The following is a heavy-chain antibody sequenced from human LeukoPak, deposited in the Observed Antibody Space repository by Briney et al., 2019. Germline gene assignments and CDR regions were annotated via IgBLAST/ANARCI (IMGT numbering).Heavy chain of an antibody. V-gene: IGHV3-21*01. CDR3: ARVGFYDFWSGINFFDY. D-gene: IGHD3-3*01. J-gene: IGHJ4*02. CDR1: GFTFSSYS. Sequence: GGSLRLYCAASGFTFSSYSVNWVRQAPGKGLEWVSSITSSSSTYCSDSVKGRFTISRDNAKNSLYLQMNSLRVEDTAVYYCARVGFYDFWSGINFFDYWGQGTLVTVSS. CDR2: ITSSSST.